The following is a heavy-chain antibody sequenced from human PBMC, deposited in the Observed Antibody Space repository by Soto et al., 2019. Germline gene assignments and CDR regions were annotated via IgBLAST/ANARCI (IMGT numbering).Heavy chain of an antibody. D-gene: IGHD6-13*01. Sequence: EVHLLESGGGLEQRGGSLRLSCAASGLTFRNYAMGWVRQAPGKGLEWVSAITATGDRAQYIDSVRGRFTISRDNSQNTLYMQMNSLRAEDTAVYYCAKDLRGPEAGTWYFDLWGRGSLATVSS. CDR1: GLTFRNYA. J-gene: IGHJ2*01. CDR3: AKDLRGPEAGTWYFDL. CDR2: ITATGDRA. V-gene: IGHV3-23*01.